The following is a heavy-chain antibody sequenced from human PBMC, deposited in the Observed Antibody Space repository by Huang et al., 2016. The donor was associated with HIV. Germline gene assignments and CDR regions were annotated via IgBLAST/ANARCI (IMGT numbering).Heavy chain of an antibody. CDR3: ARDPGSGWFGSHGAVDF. J-gene: IGHJ4*02. CDR2: ISSSSSTL. D-gene: IGHD6-19*01. CDR1: GFTFWTYS. Sequence: EVQLVESGGGWVEPGGSLILSCAASGFTFWTYSMSWVRQVPGKVLEWVAYISSSSSTLDYLDSVKGRFIISRDNDKRSLYLQMNSLRAEDTAVYFCARDPGSGWFGSHGAVDFWGQGTLVTVSS. V-gene: IGHV3-48*01.